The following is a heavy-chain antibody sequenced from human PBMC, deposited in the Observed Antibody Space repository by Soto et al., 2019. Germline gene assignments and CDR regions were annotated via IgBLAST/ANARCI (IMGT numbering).Heavy chain of an antibody. CDR2: TNHSGST. Sequence: SETLSLTCAVYGGSFSGYYWSWIRQPPGKGLEWIGETNHSGSTNYNPSLKIRVTISVETSKNQFSLKLSAVTAADTAVYYCARGTGDAFDIWGQGTMVTVSS. CDR1: GGSFSGYY. J-gene: IGHJ3*02. V-gene: IGHV4-34*01. D-gene: IGHD7-27*01. CDR3: ARGTGDAFDI.